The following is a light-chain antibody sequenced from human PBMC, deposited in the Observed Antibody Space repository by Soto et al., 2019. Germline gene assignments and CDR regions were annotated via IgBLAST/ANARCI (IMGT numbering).Light chain of an antibody. J-gene: IGKJ4*01. Sequence: EIVLTQSPGTLSLSPGERATLSCRASQSVSSSYLAWYQQKPGQAPRLLIYGASSRATGIPDRFSGSGSGTDFTLTISRLEPKDFAVYYGQQYARSPLTFGGGTKVEIK. CDR3: QQYARSPLT. CDR2: GAS. CDR1: QSVSSSY. V-gene: IGKV3-20*01.